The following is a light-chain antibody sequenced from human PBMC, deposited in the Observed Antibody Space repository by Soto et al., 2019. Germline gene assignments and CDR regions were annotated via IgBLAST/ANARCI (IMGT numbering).Light chain of an antibody. CDR2: GAS. J-gene: IGKJ5*01. V-gene: IGKV3-20*01. CDR1: QSVSSSY. Sequence: EIWLTQSPGTLSLSPGERATLSCRASQSVSSSYLAWYQQKPGQAPRLLIYGASSRATGIPDRFSGSGSGTDFTLTISRLEPEDFAVYYCQQYGSSPPITFGHGTRLEIK. CDR3: QQYGSSPPIT.